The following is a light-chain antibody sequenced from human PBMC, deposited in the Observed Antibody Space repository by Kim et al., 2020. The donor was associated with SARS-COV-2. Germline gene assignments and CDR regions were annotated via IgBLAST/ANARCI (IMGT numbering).Light chain of an antibody. CDR1: QGISNY. CDR3: QEYNGAPPLT. J-gene: IGKJ1*01. Sequence: AVGDRVTITCRASQGISNYLAWYQQKPGKAPSLLIYAASALQSRVPSRFSGSGSGTDFALTINSLQADDGATYYCQEYNGAPPLTFGQGTKVEIK. V-gene: IGKV1-27*01. CDR2: AAS.